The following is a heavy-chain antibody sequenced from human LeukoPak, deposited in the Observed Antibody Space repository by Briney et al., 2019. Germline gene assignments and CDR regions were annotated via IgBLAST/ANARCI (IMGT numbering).Heavy chain of an antibody. D-gene: IGHD6-13*01. Sequence: GGSLRLSCAASGFTFSSYAMHWVRQAPGMGLEWVAVISYDGSNKYYADSVKGRFTISRDNSKNTLYLQMNSLRAEDTAVYYCARDWAAADAFDIWGQGTMVTVSS. V-gene: IGHV3-30-3*01. CDR3: ARDWAAADAFDI. CDR1: GFTFSSYA. CDR2: ISYDGSNK. J-gene: IGHJ3*02.